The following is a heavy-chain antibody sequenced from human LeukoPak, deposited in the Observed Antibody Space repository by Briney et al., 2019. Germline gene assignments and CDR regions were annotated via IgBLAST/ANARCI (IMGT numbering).Heavy chain of an antibody. CDR2: ISGSGDNT. V-gene: IGHV3-23*01. CDR3: VKWTGYGMN. D-gene: IGHD3/OR15-3a*01. J-gene: IGHJ4*02. CDR1: GFTFSSQS. Sequence: PGGSLRLSCAASGFTFSSQSMTWVRQAPGKGLEWVSGISGSGDNTYYGDSVKGRFTISRDNSKSTMHLQMNSLRVEDTAVYYCVKWTGYGMNWGQGTLVTVSS.